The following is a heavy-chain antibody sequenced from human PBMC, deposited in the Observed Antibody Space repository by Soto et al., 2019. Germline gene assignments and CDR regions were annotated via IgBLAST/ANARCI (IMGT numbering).Heavy chain of an antibody. D-gene: IGHD6-19*01. CDR3: AKVMTEYSGVAIDH. V-gene: IGHV3-30*18. Sequence: QVHLLESGGGVVQPGRSLRLSCVGSGFTFSNFGIHWVRQAPGKGLEWLAVVSYDEVNKFYADSVRGRFTISRDNSKDTVYLQINSLRRDDTAMYFCAKVMTEYSGVAIDHWGQVTLVTVSS. J-gene: IGHJ4*02. CDR2: VSYDEVNK. CDR1: GFTFSNFG.